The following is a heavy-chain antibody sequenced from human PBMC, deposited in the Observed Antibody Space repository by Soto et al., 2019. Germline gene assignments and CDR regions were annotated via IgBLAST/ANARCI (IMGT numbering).Heavy chain of an antibody. Sequence: EVQLVESGGGLVKPGGSLRLSCAASGFTFSNAWMNWVRQAPGKGLAWVGRIKSKTDGGTTDYAAPVKGRFTISRDDSKNTLYLQMNSLKTEDTAVYYCTTDLWFGDERMDYWGQGTLVTVSS. D-gene: IGHD3-10*01. CDR1: GFTFSNAW. CDR3: TTDLWFGDERMDY. J-gene: IGHJ4*02. CDR2: IKSKTDGGTT. V-gene: IGHV3-15*07.